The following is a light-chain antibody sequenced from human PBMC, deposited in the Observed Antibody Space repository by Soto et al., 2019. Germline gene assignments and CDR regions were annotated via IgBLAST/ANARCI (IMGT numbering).Light chain of an antibody. CDR2: DAS. J-gene: IGKJ4*01. V-gene: IGKV3-11*01. Sequence: EIVLTQSPGTLSLSPGERATLSCRASQTVRSLLAWYQQKPGQAPRLLIYDASNRATGIPARFSGGGSGTDFTLTISSLEPEDFAVYYCQQCNNWPLTFGGGTKVEIK. CDR3: QQCNNWPLT. CDR1: QTVRSL.